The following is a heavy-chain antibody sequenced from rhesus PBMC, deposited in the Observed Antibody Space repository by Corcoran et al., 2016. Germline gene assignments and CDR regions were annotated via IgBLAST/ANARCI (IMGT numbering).Heavy chain of an antibody. CDR1: GFSLSTGGLG. J-gene: IGHJ4*01. V-gene: IGHV2-1*01. Sequence: QVTLKESGPALVNPTQTLTLTCTFSGFSLSTGGLGVGWIRQPSRKPLEWLAHIYWDDDKRYSTSLKSRLTISKDTSKNQVVLTLTNMDPMDTATYYCARRRIVGTIYSHFDYWGQGVLVTVSS. CDR3: ARRRIVGTIYSHFDY. CDR2: IYWDDDK. D-gene: IGHD1-44*01.